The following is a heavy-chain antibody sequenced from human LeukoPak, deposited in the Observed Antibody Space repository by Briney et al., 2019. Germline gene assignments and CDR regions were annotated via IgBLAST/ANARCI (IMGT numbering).Heavy chain of an antibody. CDR1: GDSVSSNRAA. V-gene: IGHV6-1*01. Sequence: PSQTLSLTCAISGDSVSSNRAAWNWIRQSPSRGLEWLGRTYYRSRWYNDYVESVKSRITINPDTSKNQFSLQLNSVTPEDTAVYYCARVQQLGQGFHYWGLGTLVTVSS. D-gene: IGHD6-13*01. J-gene: IGHJ4*02. CDR2: TYYRSRWYN. CDR3: ARVQQLGQGFHY.